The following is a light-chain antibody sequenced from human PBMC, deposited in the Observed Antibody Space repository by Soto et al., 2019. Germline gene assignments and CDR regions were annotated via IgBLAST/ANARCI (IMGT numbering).Light chain of an antibody. CDR2: DDN. Sequence: QSVLTQPPSVSAAPGQEVTISCSGSSSNIGSNYVSWYQHLPGTAPKLLIYDDNKRPSGIPDRFSGSKSGTSATLGITGLQSGDEADYYCGAWDSSLSAVVFGGGTKVTVL. CDR1: SSNIGSNY. CDR3: GAWDSSLSAVV. J-gene: IGLJ2*01. V-gene: IGLV1-51*01.